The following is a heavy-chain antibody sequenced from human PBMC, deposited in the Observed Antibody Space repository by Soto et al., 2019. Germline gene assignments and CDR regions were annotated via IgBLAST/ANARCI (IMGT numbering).Heavy chain of an antibody. J-gene: IGHJ4*02. D-gene: IGHD3-22*01. CDR1: GITISNYP. CDR2: ISGSGDRT. V-gene: IGHV3-23*01. Sequence: GGSLRLSCASSGITISNYPMSWVRQAPGKGLDWVSGISGSGDRTYYADSAKGRFTISKDISKNSLSLQLDSLRVEDTAVYFCVKDDGGYPSTAPHWGQGTLVTVSS. CDR3: VKDDGGYPSTAPH.